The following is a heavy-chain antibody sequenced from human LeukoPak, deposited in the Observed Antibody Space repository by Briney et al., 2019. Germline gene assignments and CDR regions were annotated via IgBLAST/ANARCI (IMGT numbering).Heavy chain of an antibody. CDR1: GFTFSSYA. D-gene: IGHD3-10*01. V-gene: IGHV3-23*01. J-gene: IGHJ4*02. CDR2: INGGGGST. Sequence: PGGSLRLSCAASGFTFSSYAMSWVRQAPGKGLEWVSAINGGGGSTYYADSVKGRFTISRDNSKSTLYLQMNSLRAEDTAVYYCAKGSGSYYNWFDYWGQGTLVTVSS. CDR3: AKGSGSYYNWFDY.